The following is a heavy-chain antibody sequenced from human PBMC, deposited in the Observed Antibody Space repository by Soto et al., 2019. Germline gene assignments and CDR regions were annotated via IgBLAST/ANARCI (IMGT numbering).Heavy chain of an antibody. Sequence: QAPGKGLKWVSSISSSSYIYYADSVKGRFTISRDNAKNSLYLQMNSLRAEDTAVYYCARGGGYSGYDYGEYYYYYGMEVWGQGTTVTVSS. J-gene: IGHJ6*02. CDR3: ARGGGYSGYDYGEYYYYYGMEV. CDR2: ISSSSYI. D-gene: IGHD5-12*01. V-gene: IGHV3-21*01.